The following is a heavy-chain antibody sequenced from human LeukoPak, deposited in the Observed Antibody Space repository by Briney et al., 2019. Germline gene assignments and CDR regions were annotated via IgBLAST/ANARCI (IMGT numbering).Heavy chain of an antibody. CDR1: GGSISSYY. V-gene: IGHV4-59*01. J-gene: IGHJ6*03. CDR2: IYYSGST. CDR3: ARVVIIQDYYYYMDV. Sequence: SETLSLTCTVSGGSISSYYWSWIRQPPGKGLEWIGYIYYSGSTNYNPSLKSRVTISVDTSKHQFSLKLSSVTAADTAVYYCARVVIIQDYYYYMDVWGKGTTVTVSS. D-gene: IGHD3-3*01.